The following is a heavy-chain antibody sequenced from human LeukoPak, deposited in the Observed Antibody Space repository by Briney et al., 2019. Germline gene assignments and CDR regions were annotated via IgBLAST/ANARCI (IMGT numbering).Heavy chain of an antibody. V-gene: IGHV3-20*04. Sequence: PGGSLRLSCAASGFTFDDYGMSWVRQAPGKGLEWVSGINWNGGSTGYADSVKGRFTISRDNAKNSLYLQMNSLRAEDTALYYCARDRGGYCGVGSCYGDYWGQGTLVTVSS. CDR1: GFTFDDYG. D-gene: IGHD2-15*01. CDR3: ARDRGGYCGVGSCYGDY. J-gene: IGHJ4*02. CDR2: INWNGGST.